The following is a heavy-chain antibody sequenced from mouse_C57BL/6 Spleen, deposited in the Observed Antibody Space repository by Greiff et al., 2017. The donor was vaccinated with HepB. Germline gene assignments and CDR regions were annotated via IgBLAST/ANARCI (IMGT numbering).Heavy chain of an antibody. J-gene: IGHJ4*01. CDR1: GYTFTSYW. V-gene: IGHV1-52*01. D-gene: IGHD1-1*01. CDR2: IDPSDSET. Sequence: QVQLQQSGAELVRPGSSVKLSCKASGYTFTSYWMHWVKQRPIQGLEWIGNIDPSDSETHYNQKFKDKATLTVDKSSSTAYMRLSSLTSEDSAVYYCSRSGYYYGSSSYAMDYWGQGTSVTVSS. CDR3: SRSGYYYGSSSYAMDY.